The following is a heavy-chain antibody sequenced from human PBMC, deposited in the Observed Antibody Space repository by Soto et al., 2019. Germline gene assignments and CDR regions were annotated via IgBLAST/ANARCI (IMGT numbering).Heavy chain of an antibody. CDR3: ARPTNSSNWLLRPIDY. V-gene: IGHV3-23*01. Sequence: PGGSLRLSCAASGFTFSSYAMSWVRQAPGKGLEWVSSISGSGGSTSYADSVKGRFTISRDNSKNTLYLQMNSLRAEDTAAYYCARPTNSSNWLLRPIDYWGQGTLVTVSS. CDR1: GFTFSSYA. D-gene: IGHD6-13*01. J-gene: IGHJ4*02. CDR2: ISGSGGST.